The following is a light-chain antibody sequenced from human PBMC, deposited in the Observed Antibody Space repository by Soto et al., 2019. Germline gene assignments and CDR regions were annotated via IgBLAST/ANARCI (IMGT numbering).Light chain of an antibody. CDR3: QSYDSSLSAYV. CDR2: GSS. V-gene: IGLV1-40*01. Sequence: QSVLTQPPSGSGAPGQRVTISCTGSSSNTGAGYDVHWYQQLPGTAPKLLIYGSSNPPSGVPDRFSGAKSGTSASLATTGLQAEHEADYYCQSYDSSLSAYVFGTGTKVTVL. CDR1: SSNTGAGYD. J-gene: IGLJ1*01.